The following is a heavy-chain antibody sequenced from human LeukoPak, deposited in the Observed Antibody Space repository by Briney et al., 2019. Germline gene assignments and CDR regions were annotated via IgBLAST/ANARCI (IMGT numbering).Heavy chain of an antibody. Sequence: GGSLRLSCVASGFTFSSYAMSWVRQAPRKGLEWVSAISGSGGSTYYADSVKGRFTISRDNSENTLYLQMNSLRAEDTAVYYCAKGVQGILYTFDYWGQRTLVTVSS. J-gene: IGHJ4*02. CDR2: ISGSGGST. D-gene: IGHD2-8*01. CDR3: AKGVQGILYTFDY. CDR1: GFTFSSYA. V-gene: IGHV3-23*01.